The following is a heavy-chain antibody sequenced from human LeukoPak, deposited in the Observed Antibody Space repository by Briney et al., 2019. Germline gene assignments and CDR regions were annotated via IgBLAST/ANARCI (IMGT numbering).Heavy chain of an antibody. CDR1: GFTFSSYW. D-gene: IGHD2-15*01. Sequence: GGSLRLSCAASGFTFSSYWMSWVRQAAGKGLEWVANIKQDGSEKYYVDSVKGRFTISRDNAKNSLYLQMNSLRAEDTAVYYCAREGYCSGGSCYIFKFYYYYYMDVWGKGTTVTVSS. CDR2: IKQDGSEK. V-gene: IGHV3-7*01. CDR3: AREGYCSGGSCYIFKFYYYYYMDV. J-gene: IGHJ6*03.